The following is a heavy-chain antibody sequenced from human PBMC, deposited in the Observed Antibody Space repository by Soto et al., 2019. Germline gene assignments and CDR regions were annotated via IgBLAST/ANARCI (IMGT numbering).Heavy chain of an antibody. CDR2: INHSGGST. V-gene: IGHV1-46*01. CDR1: GSTFTSSY. CDR3: AEAAGNDTHYYYGMDV. D-gene: IGHD6-13*01. Sequence: ASVKVSCEVSGSTFTSSYMHWVRQARGQGLEWMGIINHSGGSTIYAQKFQGRVTMTRDTSTSTVYMELSSLRSEDTAVYYCAEAAGNDTHYYYGMDVWGQGTTVTVSS. J-gene: IGHJ6*02.